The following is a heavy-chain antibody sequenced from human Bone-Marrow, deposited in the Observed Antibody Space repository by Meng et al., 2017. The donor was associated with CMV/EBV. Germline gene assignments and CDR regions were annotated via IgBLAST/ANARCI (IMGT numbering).Heavy chain of an antibody. CDR3: ARDRLEGFDY. V-gene: IGHV4-39*07. J-gene: IGHJ4*02. Sequence: SETLSLTCSVSGGSISGDNYYWGWIRQPPGKGLEWIGTISYSGTTYYNPSLKSRVTISVDTSKNQFSLKLSSVTAADTAVYYCARDRLEGFDYWGPGTLVTVSS. CDR2: ISYSGTT. CDR1: GGSISGDNYY.